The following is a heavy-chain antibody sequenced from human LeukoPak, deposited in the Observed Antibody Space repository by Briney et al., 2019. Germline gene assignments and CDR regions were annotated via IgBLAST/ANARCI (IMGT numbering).Heavy chain of an antibody. CDR1: GGSISSSSYY. J-gene: IGHJ6*02. V-gene: IGHV4-39*07. Sequence: SETLSLTCTVSGGSISSSSYYWGWIRQPPGKGLEWIGSIYYSGSTNYNPSLKSRVTISVDTSKNQFSLKLSSVTAADTAVYYCAGVRGVITKRWGDGMDVWGQGTTVTVPS. CDR3: AGVRGVITKRWGDGMDV. CDR2: IYYSGST. D-gene: IGHD3-10*01.